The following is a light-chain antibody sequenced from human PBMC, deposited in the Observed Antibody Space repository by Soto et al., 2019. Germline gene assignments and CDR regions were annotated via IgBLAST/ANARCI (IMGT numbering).Light chain of an antibody. CDR3: QQSYSTPWT. V-gene: IGKV1-39*01. J-gene: IGKJ1*01. CDR1: QSISSY. Sequence: DIQMTQSPSSLSASVGDRVTITCRASQSISSYLNWYQQKPGKATKLLIYAASSLQSGVPSRFSVSGSGTEFTLTISSLQPEDFATYFCQQSYSTPWTFGQGNKVEIK. CDR2: AAS.